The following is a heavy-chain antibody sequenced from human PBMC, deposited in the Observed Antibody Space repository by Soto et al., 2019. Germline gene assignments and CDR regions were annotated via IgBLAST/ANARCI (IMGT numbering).Heavy chain of an antibody. D-gene: IGHD5-18*01. CDR2: ISSSSSTI. CDR1: GFTFSSYS. Sequence: EVQLVESGGGLVQPGGSLRLSCAASGFTFSSYSMNWVRQAPGKGLEWVSYISSSSSTIYYADSVKGRFTISRDNAKNSLDLQMNRLGAEDRAVYYCARDRTSYGPFDYWGQGTLVTVSS. J-gene: IGHJ4*02. V-gene: IGHV3-48*01. CDR3: ARDRTSYGPFDY.